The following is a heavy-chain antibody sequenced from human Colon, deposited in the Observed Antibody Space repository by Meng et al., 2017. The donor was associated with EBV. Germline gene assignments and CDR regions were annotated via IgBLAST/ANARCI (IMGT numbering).Heavy chain of an antibody. CDR1: VGSFSDSY. Sequence: GQLHQWGAGLFRPSETLSPTCTVYVGSFSDSYWTWIRQPPGKGLEWIGEINHVGSTTSNPSLKSRVTISVDTSKNQFSLKLSSVTAADAAVYYCASSDCSGGTCYLDCWGQGTLVTVSS. D-gene: IGHD2-15*01. J-gene: IGHJ4*02. V-gene: IGHV4-34*01. CDR3: ASSDCSGGTCYLDC. CDR2: INHVGST.